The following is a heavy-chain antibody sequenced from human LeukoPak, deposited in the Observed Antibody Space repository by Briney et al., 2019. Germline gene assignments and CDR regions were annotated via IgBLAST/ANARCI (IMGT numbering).Heavy chain of an antibody. CDR2: IYYSGST. CDR1: GGSISGYY. Sequence: PSETLSLTCTVSGGSISGYYWSWIRQPPGKGLEWIGYIYYSGSTNYNPSLKSRVTISVDTSKNQFSLKLSSVTAADTAVYYCARVAPPDYDILTGFDYWGQGTLVTVSS. V-gene: IGHV4-59*01. CDR3: ARVAPPDYDILTGFDY. D-gene: IGHD3-9*01. J-gene: IGHJ4*02.